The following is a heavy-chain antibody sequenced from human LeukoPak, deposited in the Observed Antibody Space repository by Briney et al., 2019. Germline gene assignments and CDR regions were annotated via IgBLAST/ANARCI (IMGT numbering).Heavy chain of an antibody. J-gene: IGHJ4*02. CDR2: INHSGST. CDR1: GGSFSGYY. V-gene: IGHV4-34*01. Sequence: SETLSLTCAVYGGSFSGYYWSWIRQPPGKGREWSGEINHSGSTNYNPSLKSRVTISVDTSKNQFSLKLSSVTAADTAVYYCASRSIAARPFDYWGQGTLVTVSS. CDR3: ASRSIAARPFDY. D-gene: IGHD6-6*01.